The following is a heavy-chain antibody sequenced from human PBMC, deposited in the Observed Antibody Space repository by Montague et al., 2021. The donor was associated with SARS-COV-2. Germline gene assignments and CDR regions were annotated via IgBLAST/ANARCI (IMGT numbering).Heavy chain of an antibody. D-gene: IGHD4-17*01. CDR3: ARDLTTVTSKYFDY. CDR2: ISSSSSYI. Sequence: SLRLSCAASGFTFSRYSMNWVRQAPGKGLEWVSSISSSSSYIYYADSVKGRFTISRDNAKNSLYLQMNSLRAEDTAVYYCARDLTTVTSKYFDYWGQGTLVTVSS. CDR1: GFTFSRYS. V-gene: IGHV3-21*01. J-gene: IGHJ4*02.